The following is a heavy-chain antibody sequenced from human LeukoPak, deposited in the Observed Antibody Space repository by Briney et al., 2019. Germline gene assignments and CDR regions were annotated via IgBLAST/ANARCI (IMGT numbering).Heavy chain of an antibody. V-gene: IGHV5-51*01. CDR3: ATEIGSGWFYDY. J-gene: IGHJ4*02. D-gene: IGHD6-19*01. CDR1: GYRFTSYW. CDR2: IYPGDSEV. Sequence: GESLKISCKASGYRFTSYWIGWVRQMPGKGLEWMGMIYPGDSEVRYGPAFQGQVTISADKSDNTAYLQWSSLKASDTAIYYCATEIGSGWFYDYWGQGTLVTVSS.